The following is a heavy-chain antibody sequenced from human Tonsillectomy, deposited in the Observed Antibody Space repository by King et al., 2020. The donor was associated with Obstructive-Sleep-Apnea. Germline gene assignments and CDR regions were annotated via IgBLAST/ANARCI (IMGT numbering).Heavy chain of an antibody. V-gene: IGHV3-15*01. J-gene: IGHJ4*02. CDR3: TTHALYRCGGNCSDFDY. CDR2: FKSKTDGGTT. Sequence: VQLVESGGGLVKPGGSLRLSCAASGFTFSNAWMSWVRQAPGKGLEWVCRFKSKTDGGTTYYAAPVKGRFTIPRDDSKNTLYLQMNSLKTEDTALYYCTTHALYRCGGNCSDFDYWGQGTLVTVSS. D-gene: IGHD2-15*01. CDR1: GFTFSNAW.